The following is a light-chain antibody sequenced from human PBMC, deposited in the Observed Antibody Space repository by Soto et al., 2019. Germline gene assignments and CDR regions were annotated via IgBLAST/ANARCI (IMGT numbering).Light chain of an antibody. J-gene: IGKJ5*01. CDR3: QQRGNWPPT. CDR2: GAS. CDR1: ENVRTF. V-gene: IGKV3-11*01. Sequence: EIVMTQSPATLSVSPGERATLSCRASENVRTFVDWYQQKPGQAPRLLIHGASNRATGIPDRFSGSGSGTDFTLTISRLQPEDFAVYYCQQRGNWPPTFGQGTRLEIK.